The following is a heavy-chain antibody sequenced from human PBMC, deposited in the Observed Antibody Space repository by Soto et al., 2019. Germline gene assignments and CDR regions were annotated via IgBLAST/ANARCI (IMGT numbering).Heavy chain of an antibody. V-gene: IGHV4-59*08. Sequence: SETLSLTCTVSGCCIGSHYWSWIRQPPGEGLEWIGRASYSGSPNYNPSLKSRVTISIDTSKNQFSLKLTSVTAADTAVYYCARQWGGDYWGQGT. D-gene: IGHD3-16*01. CDR3: ARQWGGDY. CDR2: ASYSGSP. J-gene: IGHJ4*02. CDR1: GCCIGSHY.